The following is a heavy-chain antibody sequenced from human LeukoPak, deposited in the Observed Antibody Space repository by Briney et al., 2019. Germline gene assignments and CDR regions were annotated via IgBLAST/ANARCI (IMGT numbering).Heavy chain of an antibody. CDR2: IFPGDPDT. V-gene: IGHV5-51*01. CDR1: GYRFTSNW. D-gene: IGHD3-10*01. Sequence: GESLKISCKAYGYRFTSNWIGWVRQMPGKGLEWMGIIFPGDPDTRYSPSFQGQVTISVDESISTAYLQWSSLKASDTAIYYCARRRVGSGSYYNVGGYYFDNWGQGTLVTVSS. J-gene: IGHJ4*02. CDR3: ARRRVGSGSYYNVGGYYFDN.